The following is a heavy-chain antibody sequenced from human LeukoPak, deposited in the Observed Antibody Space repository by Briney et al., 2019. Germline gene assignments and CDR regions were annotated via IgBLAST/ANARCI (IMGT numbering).Heavy chain of an antibody. CDR1: GGSFSGYY. V-gene: IGHV4-34*01. Sequence: PSETLSLTCAVYGGSFSGYYWSWIRQPPGKGLEGIGEINHSGSTNYNPSLKSRVTISVDTSKNQFSLKLSSVTAADTAVYYCAILWFGEAHAFDIWGQGTMVTVSS. D-gene: IGHD3-10*01. CDR2: INHSGST. CDR3: AILWFGEAHAFDI. J-gene: IGHJ3*02.